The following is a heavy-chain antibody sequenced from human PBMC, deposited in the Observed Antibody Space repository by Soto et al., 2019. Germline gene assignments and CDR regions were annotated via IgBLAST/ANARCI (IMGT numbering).Heavy chain of an antibody. V-gene: IGHV1-18*04. D-gene: IGHD3-10*01. J-gene: IGHJ6*02. CDR2: ISAYNGNT. CDR3: ARVEFLWFGELLSDYYYYYGMDV. CDR1: GYTFTSYG. Sequence: GASVKVSCKASGYTFTSYGISCVRQAPGQVLEWMGWISAYNGNTNYAQKLQGRVTMTTDTSTSTAYMELRSLRSDDTAVYYCARVEFLWFGELLSDYYYYYGMDVWGQGTTVTVSS.